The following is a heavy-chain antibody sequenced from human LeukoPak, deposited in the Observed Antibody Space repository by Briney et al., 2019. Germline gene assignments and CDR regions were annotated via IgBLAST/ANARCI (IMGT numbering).Heavy chain of an antibody. D-gene: IGHD6-19*01. V-gene: IGHV3-9*01. J-gene: IGHJ4*02. CDR2: ISWNSGRI. CDR1: GFTFNDYA. CDR3: AKDSIAVAGTPSYFDY. Sequence: GRSLRLSCAASGFTFNDYAMHWVRQAPGKGLEWVSGISWNSGRIDYADSVKGRFTISRDNAKNSLHLQMNSLRAEDTALYYCAKDSIAVAGTPSYFDYWGQGTLVTVSS.